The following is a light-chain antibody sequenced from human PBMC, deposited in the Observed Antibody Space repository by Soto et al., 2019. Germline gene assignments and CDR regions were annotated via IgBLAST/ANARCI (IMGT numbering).Light chain of an antibody. Sequence: ESVLTQSPGTLSLSPGERATLSCRASRSVSSRYISWYQHKPGQAPRLLIYGASIRATGIPDRFSGSGSGTDFTLTISRLEAEDFAVYYCQQFGDSPPAFTFGQGTKLE. J-gene: IGKJ2*01. CDR1: RSVSSRY. V-gene: IGKV3-20*01. CDR3: QQFGDSPPAFT. CDR2: GAS.